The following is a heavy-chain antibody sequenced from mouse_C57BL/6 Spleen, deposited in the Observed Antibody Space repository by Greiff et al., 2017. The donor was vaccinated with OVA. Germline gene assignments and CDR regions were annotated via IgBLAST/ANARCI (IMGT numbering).Heavy chain of an antibody. CDR3: ARSRDYYGSLDY. Sequence: QVQLQQSGAELVRPGASVKLSCKASGYTFTDYYINWVKQRPGQGLEWIARIYPGSGNTYYNEKFKGKATLTAEKSSSTAYMQLSSLTSEDSAVYFCARSRDYYGSLDYWGQGTTLTVSS. D-gene: IGHD1-1*01. J-gene: IGHJ2*01. V-gene: IGHV1-76*01. CDR1: GYTFTDYY. CDR2: IYPGSGNT.